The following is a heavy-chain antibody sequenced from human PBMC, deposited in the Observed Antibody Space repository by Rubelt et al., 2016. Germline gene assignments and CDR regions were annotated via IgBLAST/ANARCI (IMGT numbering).Heavy chain of an antibody. D-gene: IGHD3-10*01. J-gene: IGHJ4*02. CDR3: ARVDSAAY. Sequence: WVANINKDGSEKYYVDSVKGRFNIYRANAKNSLYLQMNSLRAEDTAVYYCARVDSAAYWGQGTLVTVSS. CDR2: INKDGSEK. V-gene: IGHV3-7*03.